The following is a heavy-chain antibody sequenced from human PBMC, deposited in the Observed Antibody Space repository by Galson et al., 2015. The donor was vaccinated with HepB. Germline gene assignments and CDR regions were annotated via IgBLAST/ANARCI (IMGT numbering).Heavy chain of an antibody. V-gene: IGHV3-30*18. CDR1: GFTFSSYG. CDR3: AKDALGDFDY. J-gene: IGHJ4*02. CDR2: ISYDGSNK. Sequence: SLRLSCAASGFTFSSYGMHWVRQAPGKGLEWVAVISYDGSNKYYADSVKGRFTISRDNSKNTLYLQMNSLRAEDTAVYYCAKDALGDFDYWGQGTLVTVSS.